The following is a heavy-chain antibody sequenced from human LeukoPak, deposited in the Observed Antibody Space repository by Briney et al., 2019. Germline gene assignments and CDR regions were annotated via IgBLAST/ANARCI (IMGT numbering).Heavy chain of an antibody. Sequence: SETLSLTCTVSGGSISSYYWSWIRQPPGKGLEWIGYIYYSGSTYYNPSLKSRVTISVDTSKNQFSLKLSSVTAADTAVYYCAREGSIADTIDYWGQGTLVTVSS. CDR2: IYYSGST. V-gene: IGHV4-59*01. J-gene: IGHJ4*02. CDR3: AREGSIADTIDY. CDR1: GGSISSYY. D-gene: IGHD6-6*01.